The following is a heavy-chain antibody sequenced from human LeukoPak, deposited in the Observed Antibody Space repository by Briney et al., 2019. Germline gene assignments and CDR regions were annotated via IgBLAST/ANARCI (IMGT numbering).Heavy chain of an antibody. CDR1: GFTFSSYA. D-gene: IGHD6-13*01. CDR3: ATTAAGTVIDFDY. Sequence: GGPLRLSCAASGFTFSSYAMSWVRQAPGKGLEWVSAISGRGGSTYYADSVKGWFTISRDNSKNTLYLQMNSLRAEDTAVYYCATTAAGTVIDFDYWGQGTLVTVSS. J-gene: IGHJ4*02. CDR2: ISGRGGST. V-gene: IGHV3-23*01.